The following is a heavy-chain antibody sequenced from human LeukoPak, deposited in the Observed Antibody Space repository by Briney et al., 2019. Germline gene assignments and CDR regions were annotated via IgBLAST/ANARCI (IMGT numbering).Heavy chain of an antibody. CDR3: TTLSGIAVAGTVLY. CDR2: IRSKANSYAT. D-gene: IGHD6-19*01. CDR1: GFTFSGSA. V-gene: IGHV3-73*01. J-gene: IGHJ4*02. Sequence: GGSLRLSCAASGFTFSGSAMHWVRQASGKGLEWVGRIRSKANSYATAYAASVKGRFTISRDDSKNTAYPQMNSLKTEDTAVYYCTTLSGIAVAGTVLYWGQGTLVTVSS.